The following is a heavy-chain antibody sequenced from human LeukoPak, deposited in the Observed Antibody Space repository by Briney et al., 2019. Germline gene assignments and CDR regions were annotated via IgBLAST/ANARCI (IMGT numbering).Heavy chain of an antibody. CDR1: GFTFSSYG. Sequence: GGSLRLSCAASGFTFSSYGMQWVRQAPGKGLEWLAVIWYDGSNKYYADSVKGRFTISRDNSKNTLYLQMNSLRAEDTAVYYCARDVRYCSGGSCHNYYYYGMDVWGQGTTVTVSS. D-gene: IGHD2-15*01. CDR3: ARDVRYCSGGSCHNYYYYGMDV. V-gene: IGHV3-33*01. CDR2: IWYDGSNK. J-gene: IGHJ6*02.